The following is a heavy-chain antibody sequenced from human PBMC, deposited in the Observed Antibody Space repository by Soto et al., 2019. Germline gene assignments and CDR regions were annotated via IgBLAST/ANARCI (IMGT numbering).Heavy chain of an antibody. CDR1: GGSISSGGYS. CDR3: ASMTGYSSYAEYFQH. CDR2: IYHSGST. D-gene: IGHD3-9*01. J-gene: IGHJ1*01. Sequence: SETLSLTCAVSGGSISSGGYSWSWIRQPPGKGLEWIGYIYHSGSTYYNPSLKSRVTISVDRSKNQFSLELSSVTAADTAVYYCASMTGYSSYAEYFQHWGQGTLVTVSS. V-gene: IGHV4-30-2*01.